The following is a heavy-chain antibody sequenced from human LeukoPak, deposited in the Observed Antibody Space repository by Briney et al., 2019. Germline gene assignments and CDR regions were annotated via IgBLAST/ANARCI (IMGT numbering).Heavy chain of an antibody. CDR3: ARGAHSGSYSSWFHP. D-gene: IGHD3-10*01. CDR2: INPNSGGT. V-gene: IGHV1-2*02. Sequence: ASLKVSCKASGYTFTGYYMHWVRQAPGQGLEWMGWINPNSGGTNYAQRVQGRVTMTRDTSISTAYMELSRLRSDGTAVYYCARGAHSGSYSSWFHPWGQGTLVTVSS. CDR1: GYTFTGYY. J-gene: IGHJ5*02.